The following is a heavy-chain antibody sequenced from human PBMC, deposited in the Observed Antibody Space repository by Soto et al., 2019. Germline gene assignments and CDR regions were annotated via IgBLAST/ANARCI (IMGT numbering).Heavy chain of an antibody. V-gene: IGHV3-23*01. Sequence: GGSLRLSCAASGFTFSGYAMSWVRQATGKGLEWVSAISGSGGSTYYADSLKGRFTISRDNSKNTLYLQMNSLRSEDTAVYYCAKDFAKGGDSNFDYWGQGTLVTAPQ. D-gene: IGHD3-22*01. CDR1: GFTFSGYA. J-gene: IGHJ4*02. CDR2: ISGSGGST. CDR3: AKDFAKGGDSNFDY.